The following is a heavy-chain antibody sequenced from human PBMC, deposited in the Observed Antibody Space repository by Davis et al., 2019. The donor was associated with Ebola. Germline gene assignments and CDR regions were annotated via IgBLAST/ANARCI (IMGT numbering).Heavy chain of an antibody. CDR1: GGSISTYY. D-gene: IGHD3-10*01. CDR2: IYYSGST. Sequence: SETLSLTCTVSGGSISTYYWSWIRQSPGKGLEWIGYIYYSGSTNYNPSLKSRVTMSVDTSKNQFSLKLSSVTAADTAVYYCARPDGAGSDYWGQGTLVTVSS. J-gene: IGHJ4*02. V-gene: IGHV4-59*08. CDR3: ARPDGAGSDY.